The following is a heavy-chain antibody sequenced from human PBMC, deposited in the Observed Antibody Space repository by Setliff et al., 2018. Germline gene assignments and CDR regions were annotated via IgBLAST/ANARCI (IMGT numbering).Heavy chain of an antibody. Sequence: PSETLSLTCAVYGGSFSGYYWSWIRQPPGKRLEWIGEIIHSGSTNYNPSLKSRVTISMDTSKNQFSLKLNSVTAADTAVYYCARGRYCSSTSCYGGWFDPWGQGTLVTVSS. CDR1: GGSFSGYY. V-gene: IGHV4-34*01. D-gene: IGHD2-2*01. CDR2: IIHSGST. J-gene: IGHJ5*02. CDR3: ARGRYCSSTSCYGGWFDP.